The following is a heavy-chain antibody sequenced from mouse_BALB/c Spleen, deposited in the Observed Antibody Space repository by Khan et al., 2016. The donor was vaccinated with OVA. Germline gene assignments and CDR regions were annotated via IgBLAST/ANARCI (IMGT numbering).Heavy chain of an antibody. V-gene: IGHV9-2-1*01. D-gene: IGHD1-1*01. J-gene: IGHJ3*01. Sequence: QIQLVQSGPELKKPGETVKISCKASGYTFTDYSMHWVKQAPGKGLKWMGWINTETGEPTYADDFKGRFAFSLETSASTAYLQFNNLKNEDTATXFCARNFLYYYGSSPFAYWGQGTLITVSA. CDR2: INTETGEP. CDR3: ARNFLYYYGSSPFAY. CDR1: GYTFTDYS.